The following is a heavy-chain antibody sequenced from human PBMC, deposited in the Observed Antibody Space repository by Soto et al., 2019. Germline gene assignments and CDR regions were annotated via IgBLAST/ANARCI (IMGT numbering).Heavy chain of an antibody. CDR1: GFTFSSYA. J-gene: IGHJ2*01. V-gene: IGHV3-30-3*01. CDR2: ISYDGSNK. D-gene: IGHD5-18*01. CDR3: ARARIQLNWYFDL. Sequence: QVQLVESGGGVVQPGRSLRLSCAASGFTFSSYAMHWVRQAPGKGLEWVAVISYDGSNKYYADSVKGRFTISRDNSKNTLYLQMNSLRAEDTAVYYCARARIQLNWYFDLWGRGTLVTVSS.